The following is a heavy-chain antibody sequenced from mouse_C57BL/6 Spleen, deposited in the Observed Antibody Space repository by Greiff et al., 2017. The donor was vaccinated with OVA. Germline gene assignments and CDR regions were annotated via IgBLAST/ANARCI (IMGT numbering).Heavy chain of an antibody. V-gene: IGHV1-61*01. CDR1: GYTFTSYW. CDR2: IYPSDSET. CDR3: ARSNWDVYFDY. D-gene: IGHD4-1*02. J-gene: IGHJ2*01. Sequence: VQLQQPGAELVRPGSSVKLSCKASGYTFTSYWMDWVKQRPGQGLEWIGNIYPSDSETHYNQKFKDKATLTVDKSSSTAYMQLSSLTSEDSAVYYCARSNWDVYFDYWGQSTTLTVSS.